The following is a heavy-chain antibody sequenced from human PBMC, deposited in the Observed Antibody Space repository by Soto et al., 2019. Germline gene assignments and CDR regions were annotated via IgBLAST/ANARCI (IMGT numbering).Heavy chain of an antibody. V-gene: IGHV3-23*01. D-gene: IGHD6-13*01. J-gene: IGHJ4*02. CDR1: GFTFSSCF. Sequence: GGSLRLSCETSGFTFSSCFMTWVRQAPGKGLEWVAVITKSGDTDYADSVKGRFTISRDNSKNTVYLQMNSLRAEDTAVYYCAKGLLNGRWYAADWGQGALVTVSS. CDR2: ITKSGDT. CDR3: AKGLLNGRWYAAD.